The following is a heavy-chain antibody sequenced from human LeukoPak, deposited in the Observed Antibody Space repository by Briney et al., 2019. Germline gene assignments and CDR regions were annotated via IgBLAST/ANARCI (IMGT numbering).Heavy chain of an antibody. CDR2: ISTYNGDI. CDR3: LRDAQRPRLTPDY. CDR1: GYTFNTYG. J-gene: IGHJ4*02. V-gene: IGHV1-18*01. D-gene: IGHD6-25*01. Sequence: ASVKVSCKASGYTFNTYGISWVRQAPGQGLELMGWISTYNGDIKYVQNLQGRVTMTTDTSTSTAYMELMSLRSDDTAVYYCLRDAQRPRLTPDYWGQGTLVTVSS.